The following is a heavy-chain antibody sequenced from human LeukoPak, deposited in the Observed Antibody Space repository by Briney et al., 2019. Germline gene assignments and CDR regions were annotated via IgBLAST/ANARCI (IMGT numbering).Heavy chain of an antibody. CDR1: GFTFSSYG. J-gene: IGHJ4*02. CDR2: ISYDGSNK. CDR3: ARDGPHDY. V-gene: IGHV3-30*03. Sequence: GGSLRLSCAASGFTFSSYGMHWVRQAPGKGLEWVAVISYDGSNKYYADSVKGRFTISRDNSKNTLFLQMNSLRAEDTALYYCARDGPHDYWGQGTLVTVSS.